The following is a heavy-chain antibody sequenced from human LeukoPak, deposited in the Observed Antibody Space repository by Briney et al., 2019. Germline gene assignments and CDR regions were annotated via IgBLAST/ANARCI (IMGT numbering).Heavy chain of an antibody. V-gene: IGHV4-31*03. Sequence: SETLSLTCTVSGGSITSGGYYFSWVRQYPGKGLEWIGYIYYSGSSYYNPPLESRISMSADTSKKQFSLKLTSVTAADTAVYFCARGGGVGCSGGSCFLDYWGPGTLVTVSS. CDR1: GGSITSGGYY. CDR3: ARGGGVGCSGGSCFLDY. D-gene: IGHD2-15*01. CDR2: IYYSGSS. J-gene: IGHJ4*02.